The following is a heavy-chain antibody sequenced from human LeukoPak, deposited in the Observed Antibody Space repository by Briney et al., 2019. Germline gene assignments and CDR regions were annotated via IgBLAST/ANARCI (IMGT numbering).Heavy chain of an antibody. CDR3: AADPGAVTWIQLYGLDV. V-gene: IGHV1-58*01. CDR1: GFTFTSSA. J-gene: IGHJ6*02. Sequence: GASVKVSCKASGFTFTSSAVQWVRQARGQRLEWIGWIVVGSGNTNYAQKFQERVTITRDMSTSTAYMELSSLRSEDTAVYYCAADPGAVTWIQLYGLDVWGQGTTVTVSS. CDR2: IVVGSGNT. D-gene: IGHD5-18*01.